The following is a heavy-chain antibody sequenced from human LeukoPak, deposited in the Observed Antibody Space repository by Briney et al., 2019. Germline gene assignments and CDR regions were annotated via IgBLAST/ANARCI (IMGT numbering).Heavy chain of an antibody. J-gene: IGHJ5*02. Sequence: SQTLSLTCTVSGYAIISGGFSWNWIRQPPGKGLEWIGCIYDRGPAHYNPSLKSRFTISVDRPKNQFFLNVTSLTAADTSVYYCARSRQASGLFSSWGQGTLVVVSS. V-gene: IGHV4-30-2*01. D-gene: IGHD3-10*01. CDR3: ARSRQASGLFSS. CDR2: IYDRGPA. CDR1: GYAIISGGFS.